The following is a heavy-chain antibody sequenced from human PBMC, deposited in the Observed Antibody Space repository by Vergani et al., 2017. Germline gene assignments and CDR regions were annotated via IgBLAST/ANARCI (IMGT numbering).Heavy chain of an antibody. CDR1: GFSLSNARMG. D-gene: IGHD3-16*02. V-gene: IGHV2-26*01. CDR2: IFSNDEK. J-gene: IGHJ6*02. Sequence: QVTLKESGPVLVKHTETLTLTCTVSGFSLSNARMGVSWIRQPPGKALEWLAHIFSNDEKSYSTSLKSRLTISKDTSKSQVVLTMTNMDPVDTATYYCARISVTYYYYGMDVWGQGTTVTVSS. CDR3: ARISVTYYYYGMDV.